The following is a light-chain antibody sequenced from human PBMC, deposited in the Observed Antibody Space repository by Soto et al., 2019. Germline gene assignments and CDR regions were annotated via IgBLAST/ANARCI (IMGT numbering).Light chain of an antibody. V-gene: IGKV3-15*01. CDR3: QHYNKWPLT. CDR1: QSVSNN. CDR2: FAS. J-gene: IGKJ4*01. Sequence: EIVMTQSPATLSVSPGEKATLSCRASQSVSNNLAWYQQTPGQAPRLLIYFASTRATGIPARFSGSGSGTEFSLTISSLQSEDFAVYYCQHYNKWPLTFGGGTKVETK.